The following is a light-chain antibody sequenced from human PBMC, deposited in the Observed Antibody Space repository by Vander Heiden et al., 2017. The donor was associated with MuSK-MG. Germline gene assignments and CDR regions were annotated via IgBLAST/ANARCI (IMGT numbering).Light chain of an antibody. CDR1: EGIINY. J-gene: IGKJ1*01. CDR2: DAS. V-gene: IGKV1-27*01. Sequence: DIQLTQSPSSLSVSVGDRVTITCRASEGIINYLAWYQQQPGKVPKLLIDDASTLQSGVPSRFSGSGSGTDFTLTISSLQPEDVATDYCQKYSSAPWTFGQGTKVEIK. CDR3: QKYSSAPWT.